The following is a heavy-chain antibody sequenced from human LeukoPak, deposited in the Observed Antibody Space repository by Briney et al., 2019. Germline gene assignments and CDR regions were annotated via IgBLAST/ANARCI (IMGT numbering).Heavy chain of an antibody. CDR2: MNPNSGNT. CDR1: GHTFTSYD. Sequence: ASVKVSCKASGHTFTSYDINWVRQATGQGLEWMGWMNPNSGNTGYAQKFQGRVTMTRNTSISTAYMELSSLRSEDTAVYYCARGSCSSTSCYAGYFDLWGRGTLVTVSS. CDR3: ARGSCSSTSCYAGYFDL. V-gene: IGHV1-8*01. D-gene: IGHD2-2*01. J-gene: IGHJ2*01.